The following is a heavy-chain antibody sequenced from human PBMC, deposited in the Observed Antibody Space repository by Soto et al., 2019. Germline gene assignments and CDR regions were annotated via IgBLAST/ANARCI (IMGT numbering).Heavy chain of an antibody. CDR3: ARDHSITMVRGVIFDY. D-gene: IGHD3-10*01. Sequence: SVRGSCKASGGSFSSYAISWVLQAPGQGLEWMGGIIPIFGTANYAQKFQGRVTITADESTSTAYMELSSLRSEDTAVYYCARDHSITMVRGVIFDYWGQGTLVTVSS. V-gene: IGHV1-69*13. J-gene: IGHJ4*02. CDR2: IIPIFGTA. CDR1: GGSFSSYA.